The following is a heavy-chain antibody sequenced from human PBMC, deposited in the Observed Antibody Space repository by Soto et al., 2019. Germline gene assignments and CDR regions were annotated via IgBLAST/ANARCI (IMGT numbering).Heavy chain of an antibody. V-gene: IGHV3-23*01. CDR3: AKAFLIFGVVSGMDV. CDR2: ISGSGGST. Sequence: GGSLRLSCAASGFTFSSYAMSWVRQAPGKGLEWVSAISGSGGSTYYADSVKGRFTISRDNSKNTLYLQMNSLRAEDTAVYYCAKAFLIFGVVSGMDVWGQGTTVTVSS. J-gene: IGHJ6*02. CDR1: GFTFSSYA. D-gene: IGHD3-3*02.